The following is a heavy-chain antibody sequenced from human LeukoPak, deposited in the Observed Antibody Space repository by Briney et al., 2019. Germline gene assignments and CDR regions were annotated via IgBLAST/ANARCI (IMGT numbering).Heavy chain of an antibody. CDR3: ASISSGSYTNYYYYYMDV. D-gene: IGHD3-10*01. J-gene: IGHJ6*03. CDR2: TYPNSGGT. V-gene: IGHV1-2*02. CDR1: GYTFTGYY. Sequence: GASVKVSCKASGYTFTGYYMHWVRQAPGQGLERMGWTYPNSGGTNYAQEFQGRVTMTRDTSISTAYMELSRLRSDDTAVYYCASISSGSYTNYYYYYMDVWGKGTTVTVSS.